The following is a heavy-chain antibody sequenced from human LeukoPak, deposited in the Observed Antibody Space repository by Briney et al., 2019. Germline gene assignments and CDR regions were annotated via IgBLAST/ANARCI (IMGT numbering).Heavy chain of an antibody. Sequence: ASVKVSCKASGYSFSNYAMNWVRQAPGKGLEWMGWINTNTGNPTYAQGFTGRFVFSLDTSVSTAYLQISSLKAEDTAVYFCARGTVAGIRWFDYWGQGTLVTVSS. J-gene: IGHJ4*02. V-gene: IGHV7-4-1*02. D-gene: IGHD6-19*01. CDR2: INTNTGNP. CDR1: GYSFSNYA. CDR3: ARGTVAGIRWFDY.